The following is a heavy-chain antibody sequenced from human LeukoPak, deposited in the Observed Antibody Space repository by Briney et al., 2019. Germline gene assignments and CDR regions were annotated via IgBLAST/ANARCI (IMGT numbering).Heavy chain of an antibody. CDR2: IWYGGSNK. CDR3: AKDLEYSSSSLHY. V-gene: IGHV3-30*02. D-gene: IGHD6-6*01. CDR1: GFTFSSYG. Sequence: PGGSLRLSCAASGFTFSSYGIHWVRQAPGKGLEWVAAIWYGGSNKYYADSVKGRFTISRDNSKNTLYLQMNSLRAEDTAVYYCAKDLEYSSSSLHYWGQGSLVTVSS. J-gene: IGHJ4*02.